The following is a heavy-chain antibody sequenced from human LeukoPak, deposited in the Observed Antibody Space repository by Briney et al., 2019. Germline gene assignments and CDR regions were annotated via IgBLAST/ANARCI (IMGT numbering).Heavy chain of an antibody. CDR1: GFTFSRYD. D-gene: IGHD6-13*01. Sequence: PGGSLRLSCEASGFTFSRYDMHWVRQVTGKGLGWVSGIGTAGDAYSPGSVKGRFTISRENAKNSLYLQMNNLRVGDTALYYCVRSLGSSSWSVGGVFDIWGQGTLVTVSS. CDR3: VRSLGSSSWSVGGVFDI. J-gene: IGHJ3*02. CDR2: IGTAGDA. V-gene: IGHV3-13*01.